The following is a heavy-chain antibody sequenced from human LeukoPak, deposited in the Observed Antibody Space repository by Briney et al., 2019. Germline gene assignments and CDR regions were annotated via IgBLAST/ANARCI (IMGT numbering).Heavy chain of an antibody. D-gene: IGHD2-15*01. CDR3: ARDGGDCSGDSCYVDY. Sequence: GGSLRLSCAASGFTFSSYWMSWVRQAPGKGLEWVANINQDGSEKYYVDSVKGRFTISRDNAKNSLYLQMNSLSAEDTALYYCARDGGDCSGDSCYVDYWGQGTLVTVSS. J-gene: IGHJ4*02. CDR2: INQDGSEK. V-gene: IGHV3-7*03. CDR1: GFTFSSYW.